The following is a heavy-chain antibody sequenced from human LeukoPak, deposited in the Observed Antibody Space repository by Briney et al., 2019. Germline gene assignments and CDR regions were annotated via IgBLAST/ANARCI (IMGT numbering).Heavy chain of an antibody. J-gene: IGHJ1*01. Sequence: GGSLRLSCAASGFSFRSYGMHWVRQAPGKGLEYVSAISSNGGRTYYANSVKGRFTISRDNSRNTLYLQMGSLRAEDMAVYYCATYYYDSGGFHFHHWGQGTLVTVSS. CDR1: GFSFRSYG. D-gene: IGHD3-22*01. CDR3: ATYYYDSGGFHFHH. V-gene: IGHV3-64*01. CDR2: ISSNGGRT.